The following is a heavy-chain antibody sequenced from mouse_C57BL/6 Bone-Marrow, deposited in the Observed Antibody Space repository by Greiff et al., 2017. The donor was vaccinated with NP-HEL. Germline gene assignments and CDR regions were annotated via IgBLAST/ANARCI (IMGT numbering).Heavy chain of an antibody. CDR1: GFNFTDYY. CDR3: ARYSGYFDV. V-gene: IGHV7-3*01. Sequence: EVKLMESGGGLVQPGGSLSLSCAASGFNFTDYYMSWVRQPPGKALEWLGFIRNNANGYTTEYSASVKVRFTITRDNSQSILYIQMNALRAEDSATYYCARYSGYFDVWGTGTTVTVSS. CDR2: IRNNANGYTT. J-gene: IGHJ1*03.